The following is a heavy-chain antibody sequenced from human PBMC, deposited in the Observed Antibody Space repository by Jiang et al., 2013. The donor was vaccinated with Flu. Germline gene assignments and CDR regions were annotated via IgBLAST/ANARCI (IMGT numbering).Heavy chain of an antibody. Sequence: VQLVESGPGLVKPSETLSLTCTVSGGSISSYYWSWIRQPPGKGLEWIGYIYYSGSTNYNPSLKSRVTISVDTSKNQFSLKLSSVTAADTAVYYCARDFRHYGGNLFDYGAREPWSPSPQ. J-gene: IGHJ4*02. V-gene: IGHV4-59*13. D-gene: IGHD4-23*01. CDR2: IYYSGST. CDR1: GGSISSYY. CDR3: ARDFRHYGGNLFD.